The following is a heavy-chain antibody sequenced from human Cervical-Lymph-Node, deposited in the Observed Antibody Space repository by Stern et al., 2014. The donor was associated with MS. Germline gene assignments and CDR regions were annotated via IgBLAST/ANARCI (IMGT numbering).Heavy chain of an antibody. CDR1: GVSITDYY. J-gene: IGHJ4*02. CDR2: VYYSGSI. D-gene: IGHD1-1*01. Sequence: QVQLVESGPGLVKPSETLSLTCTVSGVSITDYYWTWIRQPPGKGLEWIGYVYYSGSINYNPSLKSRVSMSVETSKNQFSLTLSSVTAADTAVYYCASGGITASGTISFFEYWNQGTLVTVSS. CDR3: ASGGITASGTISFFEY. V-gene: IGHV4-59*01.